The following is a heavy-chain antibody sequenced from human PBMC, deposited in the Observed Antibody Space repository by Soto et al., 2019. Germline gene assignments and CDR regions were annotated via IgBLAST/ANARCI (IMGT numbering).Heavy chain of an antibody. D-gene: IGHD3-10*01. CDR3: ARGDTMVRGVILDYFAY. V-gene: IGHV1-3*01. CDR2: INAGNGNT. Sequence: QVQLVQSGAEVKKPGASVTVACKASGYTFTSDVMHWVRQAPGQRLEWMGWINAGNGNTKYSQKFQGRVTITRDTSASTAYMELSSLRSEDTAVYYCARGDTMVRGVILDYFAYWGQGTLVTVSS. J-gene: IGHJ4*02. CDR1: GYTFTSDV.